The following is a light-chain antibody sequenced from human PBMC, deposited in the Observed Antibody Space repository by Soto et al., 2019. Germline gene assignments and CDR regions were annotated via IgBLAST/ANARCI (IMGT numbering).Light chain of an antibody. V-gene: IGKV2-28*01. Sequence: EIVITQSPLCVRFTRLEPASISCRSSQILLHSTGYNYLDWYLQKPGQSPQLLIYLGSNRSSGVPDRFSGSGSGTDFTLKISRVEAEDVGVYYCMQALQTRTFGQGTKVDIK. CDR2: LGS. CDR1: QILLHSTGYNY. CDR3: MQALQTRT. J-gene: IGKJ1*01.